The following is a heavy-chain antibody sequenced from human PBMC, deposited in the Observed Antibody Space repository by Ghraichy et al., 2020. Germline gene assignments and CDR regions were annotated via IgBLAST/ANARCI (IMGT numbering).Heavy chain of an antibody. CDR1: RGSVAGGSYF. D-gene: IGHD3-10*01. J-gene: IGHJ4*02. Sequence: SETLSLTCTVSRGSVAGGSYFWSWIRQPPGKELEWIGYIFTGGNSNYNPSLKSRVTISVDTSKNQFSLNLTSVTAADTAVYYCAGRGRRFDYWGQGTLVTVSS. CDR2: IFTGGNS. V-gene: IGHV4-61*01. CDR3: AGRGRRFDY.